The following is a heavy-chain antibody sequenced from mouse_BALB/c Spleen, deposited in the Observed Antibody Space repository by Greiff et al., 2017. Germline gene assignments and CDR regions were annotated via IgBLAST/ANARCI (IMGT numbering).Heavy chain of an antibody. CDR3: ARRDRTWFAY. D-gene: IGHD3-3*01. CDR1: GFTFSSFG. Sequence: EVMLVESGGGLVQPGGSRKLSCAASGFTFSSFGMHWVRQAPEKGLEWVAYISSGSSTIYYADTVKGRFTISRDNPKNTLFLQMTSLRSEDTAMYYCARRDRTWFAYWGQGTLVTVSA. J-gene: IGHJ3*01. CDR2: ISSGSSTI. V-gene: IGHV5-17*02.